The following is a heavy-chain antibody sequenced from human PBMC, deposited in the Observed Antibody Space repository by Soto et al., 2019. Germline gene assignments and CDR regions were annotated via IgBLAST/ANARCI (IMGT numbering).Heavy chain of an antibody. CDR1: GYTFTGHY. J-gene: IGHJ4*02. D-gene: IGHD3-3*02. CDR2: IGPESGAT. V-gene: IGHV1-2*02. CDR3: GRGRSGQIVIFY. Sequence: GXSVKVSCKTSGYTFTGHYIHWVRQAPQQGPEWMGEIGPESGATRYAEKFRGRVTMTMDTSITTVYMELRNLRPDDTAVYYCGRGRSGQIVIFYWGQGTPVTASS.